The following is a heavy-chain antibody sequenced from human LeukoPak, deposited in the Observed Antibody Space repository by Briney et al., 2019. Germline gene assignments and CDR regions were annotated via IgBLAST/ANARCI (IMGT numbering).Heavy chain of an antibody. J-gene: IGHJ4*02. V-gene: IGHV1-69*13. CDR1: GYTFISYG. CDR3: ATREVGATYYLDY. D-gene: IGHD1-26*01. CDR2: IIPIFGTA. Sequence: SVKVSCKASGYTFISYGISWVRQAPGQGLEWMGGIIPIFGTANYAQKFQGRVTITADESTSTAYMELSSLRSEDTAVYYCATREVGATYYLDYWGQGTLVTVSS.